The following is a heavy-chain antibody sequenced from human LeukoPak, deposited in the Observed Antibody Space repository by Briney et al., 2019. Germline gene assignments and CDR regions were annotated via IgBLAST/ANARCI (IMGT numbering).Heavy chain of an antibody. CDR3: ARGRTFDN. J-gene: IGHJ4*02. V-gene: IGHV4-59*01. CDR2: IYDRGST. Sequence: PSETLSLTCTVSGGSISSYYWSWIRQPPGKGLEWIGNIYDRGSTKYNPSIKSRVTISVDTSKNQFSLRLSSVTAADTAVYYCARGRTFDNWGQGTLVTVSS. CDR1: GGSISSYY.